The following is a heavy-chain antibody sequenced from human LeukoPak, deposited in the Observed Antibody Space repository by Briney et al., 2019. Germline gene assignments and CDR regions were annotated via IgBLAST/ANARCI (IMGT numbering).Heavy chain of an antibody. Sequence: SVKVSCKASGGTFSSYAISWVRQAPGQGLEWMGRIIPIFGTATYAQRFQGRVTITTDESTGTAYMELSSLRSEDTAFYYCARDFRNNWPGAFDIWGQGTMVTVSS. J-gene: IGHJ3*02. D-gene: IGHD1-1*01. CDR1: GGTFSSYA. CDR2: IIPIFGTA. CDR3: ARDFRNNWPGAFDI. V-gene: IGHV1-69*05.